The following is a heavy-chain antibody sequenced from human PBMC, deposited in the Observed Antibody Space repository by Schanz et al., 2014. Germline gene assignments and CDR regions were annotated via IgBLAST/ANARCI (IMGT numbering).Heavy chain of an antibody. Sequence: QVQLVQSGAEVKKPGASVKVSCKASGYTFTSYYMHWVRQAPGQGLEWMGIINPSGGTTRIAQNYQGRLTVTRDTSTSTVNMELSSLRSEDTAVYYCSRDGEAAAGCDSWGQGTLVTVSS. CDR2: INPSGGTT. CDR3: SRDGEAAAGCDS. D-gene: IGHD6-13*01. V-gene: IGHV1-46*03. J-gene: IGHJ4*02. CDR1: GYTFTSYY.